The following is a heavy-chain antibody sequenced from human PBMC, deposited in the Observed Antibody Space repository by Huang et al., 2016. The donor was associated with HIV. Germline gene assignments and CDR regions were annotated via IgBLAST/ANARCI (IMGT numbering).Heavy chain of an antibody. D-gene: IGHD5-12*01. J-gene: IGHJ6*03. Sequence: QVQLVESGGGVVQPGRSLRLSCAASRFTFSNYAMHWVRQAQGKGVEVVAVISYDGRNKYYAASGKGRFTISRDNSKNTLYLQMNSLRAEDTAVYYCARDLWLRDLYYYYYMDVWGKGTTVTVSS. CDR2: ISYDGRNK. CDR1: RFTFSNYA. CDR3: ARDLWLRDLYYYYYMDV. V-gene: IGHV3-30*04.